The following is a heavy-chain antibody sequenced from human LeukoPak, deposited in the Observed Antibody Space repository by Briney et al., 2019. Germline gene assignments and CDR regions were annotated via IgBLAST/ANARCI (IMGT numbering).Heavy chain of an antibody. CDR2: ISGRGGGP. J-gene: IGHJ4*02. CDR1: GFTFSSYA. V-gene: IGHV3-23*01. Sequence: GGSLRLSCEPSGFTFSSYAMSWFRQAPGKGLEWVSGISGRGGGPHYADSVKGRFTISRDNPKNTLYLQMNNLRAGDTAVYFCAKRGVVIRVILVGFHKEAYYFDSWGQGALVTVSS. CDR3: AKRGVVIRVILVGFHKEAYYFDS. D-gene: IGHD3-22*01.